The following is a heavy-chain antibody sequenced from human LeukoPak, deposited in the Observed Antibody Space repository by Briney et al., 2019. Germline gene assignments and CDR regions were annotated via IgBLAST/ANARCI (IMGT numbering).Heavy chain of an antibody. CDR3: APEGPVRYFDP. D-gene: IGHD1-14*01. V-gene: IGHV4-38-2*02. CDR2: IYHSGYT. J-gene: IGHJ5*02. CDR1: GYSISSGYY. Sequence: SETLSLTCNVSGYSISSGYYWSWIRQPPGKGLEWIGGIYHSGYTFYNSSLKSRVTISVDTSKNQFSLNLHSVTAADTAVYYCAPEGPVRYFDPWGQGTLVTVSS.